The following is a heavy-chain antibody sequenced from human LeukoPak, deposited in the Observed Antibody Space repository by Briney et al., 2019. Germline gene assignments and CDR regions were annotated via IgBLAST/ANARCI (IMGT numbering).Heavy chain of an antibody. CDR2: IKQDGSEK. CDR3: ARKVASRYGYEDY. D-gene: IGHD5-18*01. V-gene: IGHV3-7*01. J-gene: IGHJ4*02. Sequence: GGSLRLSCAASGFTFSSYWMSWVRQAPGKGLEWVANIKQDGSEKYYVDSVKGRFTISRDNAKNSLYLQMNSLRAEDTAVYYCARKVASRYGYEDYWGQGTLVTVSS. CDR1: GFTFSSYW.